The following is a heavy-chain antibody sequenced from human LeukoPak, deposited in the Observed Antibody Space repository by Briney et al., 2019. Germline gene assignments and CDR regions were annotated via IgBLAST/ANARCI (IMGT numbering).Heavy chain of an antibody. CDR2: IYPGDSDT. CDR1: GYSFTSYW. CDR3: ARSHRSCSSTSCYTYYYYYMDV. J-gene: IGHJ6*03. D-gene: IGHD2-2*01. V-gene: IGHV5-51*01. Sequence: GESLKISCKGSGYSFTSYWIGWVRQMPGKGLEWMGIIYPGDSDTRYSPSFQGQVTISADKSISTAYLQWSSLKASDTAMYYCARSHRSCSSTSCYTYYYYYMDVWGKGTTVTVSS.